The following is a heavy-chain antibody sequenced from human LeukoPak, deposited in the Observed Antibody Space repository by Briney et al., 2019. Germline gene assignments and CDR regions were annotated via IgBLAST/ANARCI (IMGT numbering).Heavy chain of an antibody. CDR3: AKDRSCTNDICHGDFDC. CDR2: ISGSGGST. Sequence: GGSLRLSCAASGFTFSSYAVSWVRQAPGKGLEWVSSISGSGGSTYSADSAKGRFTISRDNSKNTLYLQMNSLRAEDTALYYCAKDRSCTNDICHGDFDCWGQGTLVTVSS. CDR1: GFTFSSYA. J-gene: IGHJ4*02. D-gene: IGHD2-8*01. V-gene: IGHV3-23*01.